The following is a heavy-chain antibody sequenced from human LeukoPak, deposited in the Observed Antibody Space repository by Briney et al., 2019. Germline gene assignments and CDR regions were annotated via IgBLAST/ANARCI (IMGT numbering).Heavy chain of an antibody. J-gene: IGHJ5*01. V-gene: IGHV1-69*05. Sequence: SVKVSCKASGGTFSSYAITWVRQAPGQGLEWMGRITVMSGTANYAQKFQDRVTITTDESTSTAYMEVSSLRSEDTAVYFCATELRGYSFGYDSWGQGTLVTVSS. CDR3: ATELRGYSFGYDS. CDR1: GGTFSSYA. D-gene: IGHD5-18*01. CDR2: ITVMSGTA.